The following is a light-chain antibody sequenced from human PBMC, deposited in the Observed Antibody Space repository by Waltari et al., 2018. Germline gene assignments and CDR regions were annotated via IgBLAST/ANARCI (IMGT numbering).Light chain of an antibody. J-gene: IGLJ2*01. Sequence: QSALTQPASVSGSPGQSITIPCTSDVGNYHLVSWYQQRPGTAPKLKIYGATKRPSGVSDRFSVSKSINTASLTISGLPAEDEADYSCCTFTSSGTWVFGGGTKLTVL. CDR1: SDVGNYHL. CDR2: GAT. CDR3: CTFTSSGTWV. V-gene: IGLV2-23*01.